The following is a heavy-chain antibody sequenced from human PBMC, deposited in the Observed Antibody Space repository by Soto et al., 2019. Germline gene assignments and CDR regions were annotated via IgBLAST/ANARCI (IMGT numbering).Heavy chain of an antibody. J-gene: IGHJ3*02. D-gene: IGHD5-18*01. Sequence: PSETLSLTYTVSGGSISSYYWSWIRQPPGKGLEWIGYIYYSGSTNYNPSLKSRVTISVDTSKNQFSLKLSSVTAADTAVYYCGRAEWLLEVFDIWGQGKMVTVS. CDR3: GRAEWLLEVFDI. CDR1: GGSISSYY. CDR2: IYYSGST. V-gene: IGHV4-59*01.